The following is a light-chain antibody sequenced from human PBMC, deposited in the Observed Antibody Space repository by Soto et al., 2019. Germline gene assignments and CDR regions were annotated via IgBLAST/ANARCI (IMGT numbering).Light chain of an antibody. J-gene: IGLJ2*01. V-gene: IGLV2-14*01. CDR3: SSYTSSSTYVV. CDR1: SSDVGGYNY. CDR2: S. Sequence: QSALTQPASVSGSPGQSITISCTGTSSDVGGYNYVSWYQQHPGKAPKLMIFSNRPSGVSNRFSGSKSGNTASLTISGLQAEDEADYYCSSYTSSSTYVVFGGGTKLTVL.